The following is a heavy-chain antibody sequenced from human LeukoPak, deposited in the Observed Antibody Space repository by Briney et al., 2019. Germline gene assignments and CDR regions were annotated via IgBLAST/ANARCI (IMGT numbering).Heavy chain of an antibody. D-gene: IGHD2-8*01. J-gene: IGHJ6*03. CDR1: GFTFSSYW. CDR3: ARRGTNVKRGYYYYMDV. V-gene: IGHV3-74*01. CDR2: INSDGSST. Sequence: GGSLRLSCAASGFTFSSYWMHWVRQAPGKGLVWVSRINSDGSSTSYADSVKGRFTISRDNAKNSLYLQMNSLRAEDTAVYYCARRGTNVKRGYYYYMDVWGKGTTVTISS.